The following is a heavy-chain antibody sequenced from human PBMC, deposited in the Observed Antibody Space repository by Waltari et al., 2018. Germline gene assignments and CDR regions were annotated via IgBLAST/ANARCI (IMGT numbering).Heavy chain of an antibody. CDR2: ISHSGDT. CDR1: GFSLSSGSYY. Sequence: ESGPGLVQPSQTLSLTCSVSGFSLSSGSYYWSWIRQHPGKGLEWIGYISHSGDTDYSPPLRSRLTLSVDTSKNQFSLKLNSVTAADTGVYFCAGRGAKMFSIWGRGTLVTVSS. CDR3: AGRGAKMFSI. V-gene: IGHV4-31*02. J-gene: IGHJ4*02. D-gene: IGHD3-3*02.